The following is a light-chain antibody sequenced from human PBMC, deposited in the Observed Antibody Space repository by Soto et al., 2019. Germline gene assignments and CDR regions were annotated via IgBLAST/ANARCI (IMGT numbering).Light chain of an antibody. CDR1: QSISRY. CDR3: QQNYRAPPWT. V-gene: IGKV1-39*01. Sequence: IQMTKSPSSLSASVGDRITITCRASQSISRYLNWYQHKPGKAPKLLINAASSLERGVPSRFSGGGSGTDFTLNISSLQPDDFATYYCQQNYRAPPWTFGEGTKVDI. CDR2: AAS. J-gene: IGKJ1*01.